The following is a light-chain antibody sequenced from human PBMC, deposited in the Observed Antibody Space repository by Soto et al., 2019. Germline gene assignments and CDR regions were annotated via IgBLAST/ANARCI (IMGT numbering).Light chain of an antibody. V-gene: IGKV3-11*01. J-gene: IGKJ4*01. Sequence: IEMTQSPATLSVSPGERATLSCRASQSVSSNLVWYQQKPGQAPRLLIYGASTRVTGIPARFSGTGSGTDFTLTISSLEPEDFAVYYCQQRSDWPPLTFGGGTKVDI. CDR3: QQRSDWPPLT. CDR2: GAS. CDR1: QSVSSN.